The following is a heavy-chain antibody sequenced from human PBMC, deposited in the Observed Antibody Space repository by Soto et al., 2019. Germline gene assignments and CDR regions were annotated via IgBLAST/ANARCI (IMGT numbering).Heavy chain of an antibody. Sequence: QVQLVQSGAEVKKPGSSVKVSCKASGGTFSSYAISWVRQAPGQGLEWMGGIIPIFGTANYAQKFQGRVTITADESTSTAYMELSSLRSEDTAGYYCAGYDILTGYKGDYYYYGMDVWGQGTTVTVSS. J-gene: IGHJ6*02. V-gene: IGHV1-69*01. CDR3: AGYDILTGYKGDYYYYGMDV. CDR1: GGTFSSYA. D-gene: IGHD3-9*01. CDR2: IIPIFGTA.